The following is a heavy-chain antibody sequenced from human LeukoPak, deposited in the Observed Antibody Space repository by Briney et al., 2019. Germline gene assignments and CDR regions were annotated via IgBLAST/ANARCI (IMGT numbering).Heavy chain of an antibody. D-gene: IGHD5-18*01. CDR3: ARRAVGYINWFDP. CDR2: IYPVDSDT. V-gene: IGHV5-51*01. J-gene: IGHJ5*02. CDR1: GNSFTFTKNW. Sequence: GESLKISCNSAGNSFTFTKNWIGRVRQVPGKGLEWMGIIYPVDSDTRYNPSFQGQVTISVDKSISTTYLQWSSLKASDTVIYYCARRAVGYINWFDPWGQGTLVTVSS.